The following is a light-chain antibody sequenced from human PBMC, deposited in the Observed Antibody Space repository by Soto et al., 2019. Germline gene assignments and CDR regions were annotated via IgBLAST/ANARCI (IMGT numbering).Light chain of an antibody. Sequence: DIQLTQSPSFLSASVGDRVTITCRASQGISSYLAWYQQKPGKTPKLLIYAASTLQSGVPSRFSGSGSGTEFTLTISSLQPEDFATYYCQHLYSYPVPFGPGTKVDIK. V-gene: IGKV1-9*01. CDR1: QGISSY. J-gene: IGKJ3*01. CDR2: AAS. CDR3: QHLYSYPVP.